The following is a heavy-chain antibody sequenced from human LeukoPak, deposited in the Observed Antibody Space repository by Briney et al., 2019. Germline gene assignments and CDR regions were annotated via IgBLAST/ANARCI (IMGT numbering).Heavy chain of an antibody. V-gene: IGHV3-23*01. D-gene: IGHD4/OR15-4a*01. CDR2: ISISSDMT. Sequence: PGGSLRLSCEVSGFPFSSHAMSWVRQAPGRGLEWVSGISISSDMTYYADSVQGRFIISRDNSKNTVFLQMDSLRVEDTAVYYCANEEVPNDYWGRGTLVTVSP. CDR3: ANEEVPNDY. CDR1: GFPFSSHA. J-gene: IGHJ4*02.